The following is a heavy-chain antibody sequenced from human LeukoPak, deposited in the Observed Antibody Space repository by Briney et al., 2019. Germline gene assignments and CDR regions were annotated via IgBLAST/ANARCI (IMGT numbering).Heavy chain of an antibody. D-gene: IGHD1-26*01. J-gene: IGHJ5*02. CDR1: GGSISPYY. V-gene: IGHV4-59*01. CDR3: ARFRWGLNWFDP. Sequence: SQTLSLTCAVSGGSISPYYWNWIRQPPGKGLEWIGYIFDSGTNYNPSLKSRVTMSMDASKNQFSLRLTSVTPADTAVYYCARFRWGLNWFDPWGQGTLVTVSS. CDR2: IFDSGT.